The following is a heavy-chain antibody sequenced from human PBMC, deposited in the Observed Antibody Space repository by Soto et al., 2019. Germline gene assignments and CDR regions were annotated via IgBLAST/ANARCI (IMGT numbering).Heavy chain of an antibody. CDR1: GGSISSYY. CDR3: ARESRDTAMGIDY. V-gene: IGHV4-4*07. J-gene: IGHJ4*02. D-gene: IGHD5-18*01. Sequence: SETLSLTCTVSGGSISSYYWGWIRQPAGKGLEWIGRIYTSGSTNYNPSLKSRVTMSVDTSKNQFSLKLSSVTAADTAVYYCARESRDTAMGIDYWGQGTLVTVSS. CDR2: IYTSGST.